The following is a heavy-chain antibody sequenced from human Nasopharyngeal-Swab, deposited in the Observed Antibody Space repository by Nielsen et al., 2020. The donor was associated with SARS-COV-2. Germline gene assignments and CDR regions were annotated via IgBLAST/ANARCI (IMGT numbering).Heavy chain of an antibody. D-gene: IGHD3-3*01. CDR3: ARGEDFWSGYYSYYYYGMDV. CDR1: GYTFTSYY. J-gene: IGHJ6*02. V-gene: IGHV1-46*01. CDR2: INPSGGST. Sequence: ASVKVSCKASGYTFTSYYMHWVRQAPGQGLEWMGIINPSGGSTSYAQKFQGRVTMTRDTSTSTVYMELSSLRSEDTAVYYCARGEDFWSGYYSYYYYGMDVWGQGTTVTVSS.